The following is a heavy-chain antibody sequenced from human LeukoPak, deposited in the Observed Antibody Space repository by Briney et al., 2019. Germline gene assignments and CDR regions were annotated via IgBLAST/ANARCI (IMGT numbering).Heavy chain of an antibody. V-gene: IGHV3-48*01. CDR2: ISSSSSTI. Sequence: GGSLRLSCAASGFTFSSYSMNWVRQAPGKGLEWVSYISSSSSTIYYADSVKGRFTISRDNAKNSLYLQMNSLRAEDTAVYYCARAVGGATLDYWGQGTLVTVSS. CDR1: GFTFSSYS. CDR3: ARAVGGATLDY. D-gene: IGHD1-26*01. J-gene: IGHJ4*02.